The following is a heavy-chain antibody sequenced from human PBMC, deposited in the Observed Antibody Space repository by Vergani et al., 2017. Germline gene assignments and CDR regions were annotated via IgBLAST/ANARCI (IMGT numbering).Heavy chain of an antibody. D-gene: IGHD6-13*01. Sequence: VQLLESGGGLVQPGGSLRLSCAASGFTFSTYGMHWVRQAPGKGLEWVAVIWFDGNNKYYADSVKGRFTISRDNSKNTLYLQMNSLRAEDTAVYYCASPPLYSTSWNECFQNWGQGTLFTVSS. CDR1: GFTFSTYG. J-gene: IGHJ1*01. CDR2: IWFDGNNK. V-gene: IGHV3-33*01. CDR3: ASPPLYSTSWNECFQN.